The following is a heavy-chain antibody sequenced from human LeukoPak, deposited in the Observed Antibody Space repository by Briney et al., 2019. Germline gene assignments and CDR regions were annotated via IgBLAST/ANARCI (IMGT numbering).Heavy chain of an antibody. CDR3: AKVRVEYSSSSIDGY. CDR2: IRYDGSNK. Sequence: PGGSLRLSCAASGFTFSSYGMHWVRQAPGKGLEWVAFIRYDGSNKYYADSVKGRFTISRDNSKNTLYLQINSLRAEDTAVYYCAKVRVEYSSSSIDGYWGQGTLVTVSP. V-gene: IGHV3-30*02. CDR1: GFTFSSYG. J-gene: IGHJ4*02. D-gene: IGHD6-6*01.